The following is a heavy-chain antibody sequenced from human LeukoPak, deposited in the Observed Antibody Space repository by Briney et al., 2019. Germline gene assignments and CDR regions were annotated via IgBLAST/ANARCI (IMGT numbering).Heavy chain of an antibody. V-gene: IGHV1-69*04. CDR2: IIPILGIA. J-gene: IGHJ4*02. CDR3: ARATPQNFDY. Sequence: ASVKVSRKASGGTFSSYAISWVRQAPGQGLEWMGRIIPILGIANYAQKFQGRVTITADKSTSTAYMELSSLRSEDTAVYYCARATPQNFDYWGQGTLVTVSS. CDR1: GGTFSSYA.